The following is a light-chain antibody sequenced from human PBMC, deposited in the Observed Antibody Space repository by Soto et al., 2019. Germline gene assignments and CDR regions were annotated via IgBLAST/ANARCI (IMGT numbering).Light chain of an antibody. Sequence: ILITQTPLTSPVTLGQPASISCRSSQSLVHSGGNTYLSWLQQRPGQPPRLLICKISNRFSGVPDRFSGSGAGTDFTLKISRVGAEDVGVYYCMQATQFPRTFGQGTKVDI. V-gene: IGKV2-24*01. CDR1: QSLVHSGGNTY. CDR3: MQATQFPRT. J-gene: IGKJ1*01. CDR2: KIS.